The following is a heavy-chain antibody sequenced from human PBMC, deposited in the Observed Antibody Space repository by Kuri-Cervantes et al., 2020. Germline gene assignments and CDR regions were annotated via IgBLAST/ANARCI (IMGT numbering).Heavy chain of an antibody. CDR1: GFSLSTSGLC. V-gene: IGHV2-70*12. CDR2: IDWDDDK. Sequence: SGPTLVKPTQTLTLTCPFSGFSLSTSGLCVSWIRQPPGKALEWLALIDWDDDKYYSTSLKTRLTISKDTSKNQVVLTMTNMDPVDTATYYCAHKGVEYSSSWPKLFDYWGQGTLVTVSS. J-gene: IGHJ4*02. CDR3: AHKGVEYSSSWPKLFDY. D-gene: IGHD6-13*01.